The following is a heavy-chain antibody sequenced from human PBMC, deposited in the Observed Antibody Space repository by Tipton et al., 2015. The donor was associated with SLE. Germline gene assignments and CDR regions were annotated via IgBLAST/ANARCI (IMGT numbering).Heavy chain of an antibody. Sequence: SLRLSCAASGFTFYRHWMHWVRQAPGKGLVWVSRMNTDGTITSYVDSVKGRFTISRDNAKNTLYLQMNSLRAEDTAVYYCAKDILSGSYYADFQHWGQGTLVTVSS. V-gene: IGHV3-74*01. D-gene: IGHD1-26*01. CDR2: MNTDGTIT. J-gene: IGHJ1*01. CDR3: AKDILSGSYYADFQH. CDR1: GFTFYRHW.